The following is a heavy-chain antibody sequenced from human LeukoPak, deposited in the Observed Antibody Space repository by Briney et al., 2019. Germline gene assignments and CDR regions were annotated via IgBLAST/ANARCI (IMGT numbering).Heavy chain of an antibody. V-gene: IGHV4-31*03. D-gene: IGHD3-10*01. J-gene: IGHJ4*02. CDR1: GGSISSGGYY. CDR2: IYYSGGT. CDR3: AREQYYGSGTTP. Sequence: PSQTLSLTCTVSGGSISSGGYYWSWIRQHPGKGLEWIGYIYYSGGTYYNPSLKSRVTISVDTSKNQFSLKLSSVTAADTAVYYCAREQYYGSGTTPWGQGTLVTVSS.